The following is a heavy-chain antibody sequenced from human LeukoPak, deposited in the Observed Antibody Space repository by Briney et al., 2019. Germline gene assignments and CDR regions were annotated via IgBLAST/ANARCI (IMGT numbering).Heavy chain of an antibody. CDR3: ARDGFVGAADY. J-gene: IGHJ4*02. Sequence: GGSLRLSRAASGFTFSTYSMSWVRLAPGKGLEWVSGISGSGANTYYADSVKGRFTISRDNAKNSLFLQMNSLRVEDTAVFYCARDGFVGAADYWGQGTLVTVSS. CDR2: ISGSGANT. CDR1: GFTFSTYS. D-gene: IGHD6-13*01. V-gene: IGHV3-23*01.